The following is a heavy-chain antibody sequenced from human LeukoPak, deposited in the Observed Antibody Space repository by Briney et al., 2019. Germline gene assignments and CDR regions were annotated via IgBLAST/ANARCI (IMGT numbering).Heavy chain of an antibody. CDR2: IKQDGSEK. J-gene: IGHJ5*02. Sequence: GGSLRLSCAASGFTFSSYWMSWVRQAPGKGLEWVANIKQDGSEKYYVDSVKGRFTISRDNAKNSLYLQMNSLRAKDTAVYYCAREAGRGPNWFDPWGQGTLVTVSS. D-gene: IGHD1-26*01. CDR3: AREAGRGPNWFDP. CDR1: GFTFSSYW. V-gene: IGHV3-7*01.